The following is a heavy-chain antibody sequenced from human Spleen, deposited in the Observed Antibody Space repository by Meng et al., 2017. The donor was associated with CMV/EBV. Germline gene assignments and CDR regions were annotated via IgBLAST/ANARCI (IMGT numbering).Heavy chain of an antibody. CDR1: GYSISSGYY. CDR2: INHSGST. D-gene: IGHD3-3*01. J-gene: IGHJ4*02. CDR3: ARGALEWFL. Sequence: SETLSLTCTVSGYSISSGYYWSWIRQPPGKGLEWIGEINHSGSTNYNPSLKSRVTISVDTSKNQFSLKLSSVTAADTAVYYCARGALEWFLWGQGTLVTVSS. V-gene: IGHV4-38-2*02.